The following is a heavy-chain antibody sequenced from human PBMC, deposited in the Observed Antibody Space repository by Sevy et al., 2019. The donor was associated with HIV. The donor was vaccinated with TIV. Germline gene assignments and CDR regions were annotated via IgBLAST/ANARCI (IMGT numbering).Heavy chain of an antibody. J-gene: IGHJ4*02. CDR2: ISQHGRKK. CDR1: GFTFSSYC. Sequence: GGSLRLSCAASGFTFSSYCMTWVRQAPGKGLEWVANISQHGRKKYYADSVKGRFTVSRDNAKKSFFLQMNSLRAEDTAVYYCARSRGWWECMDIWGQGTMVTVSS. CDR3: ARSRGWWECMDI. V-gene: IGHV3-7*01. D-gene: IGHD1-26*01.